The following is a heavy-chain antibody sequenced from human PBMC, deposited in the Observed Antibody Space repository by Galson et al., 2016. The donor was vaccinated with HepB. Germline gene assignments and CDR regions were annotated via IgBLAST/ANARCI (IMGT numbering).Heavy chain of an antibody. V-gene: IGHV3-9*01. CDR1: GFTFNSYA. Sequence: SLRLSCAASGFTFNSYAMSWVRQAPGKGLEWVSGISCSGGNIDYADSVKGRFTISRDNAKNTLYLQMTSLRPDDTAVYYCAKDHVELNAGLDSWGQGTLVTVSS. J-gene: IGHJ5*01. CDR2: ISCSGGNI. D-gene: IGHD1-1*01. CDR3: AKDHVELNAGLDS.